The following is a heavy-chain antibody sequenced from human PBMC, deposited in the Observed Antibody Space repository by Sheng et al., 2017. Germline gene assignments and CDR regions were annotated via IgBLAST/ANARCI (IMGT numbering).Heavy chain of an antibody. V-gene: IGHV1-18*01. Sequence: QVQLVQSGVEVKKLGASVKVSCKASGYTFTTYGISWVRQAPGQGLEWMGWISTSRGNTNYAQKLQGRLTMTTDTSTSTAYMELRSLRSDDTAVYYCARDVQYTFDMWGQGTMVHRLF. CDR3: ARDVQYTFDM. CDR1: GYTFTTYG. J-gene: IGHJ3*02. D-gene: IGHD5-12*01. CDR2: ISTSRGNT.